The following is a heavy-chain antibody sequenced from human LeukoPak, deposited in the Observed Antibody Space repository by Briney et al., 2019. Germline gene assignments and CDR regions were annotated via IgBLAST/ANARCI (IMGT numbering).Heavy chain of an antibody. CDR2: INHSGST. CDR1: GGSFSGYY. V-gene: IGHV4-34*01. CDR3: ARELKVGNTGYYFDY. Sequence: PSETLSLTCAVYGGSFSGYYWNWIRQPPGKGLEWIGEINHSGSTNYIPSLKSRVTISVDTSKNQFSLNLNSVTAADTAVYYCARELKVGNTGYYFDYWGQGTLVTVSS. D-gene: IGHD1-7*01. J-gene: IGHJ4*02.